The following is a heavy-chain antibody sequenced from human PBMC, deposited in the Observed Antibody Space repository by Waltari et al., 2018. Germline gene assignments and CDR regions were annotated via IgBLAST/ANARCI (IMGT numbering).Heavy chain of an antibody. J-gene: IGHJ4*02. CDR2: IGSKAYGGTT. CDR1: GFTFGDYA. CDR3: TRDSSSGWAPASFDY. D-gene: IGHD6-19*01. Sequence: EVQLVESGGGLVQPGRSLRLSCTASGFTFGDYAMSWVRQAPGKGLEWVGFIGSKAYGGTTEYAASVKGRFTISRDDSKSIAYLQMNSLKTEDTAVYYCTRDSSSGWAPASFDYWGQGTLVTVSS. V-gene: IGHV3-49*04.